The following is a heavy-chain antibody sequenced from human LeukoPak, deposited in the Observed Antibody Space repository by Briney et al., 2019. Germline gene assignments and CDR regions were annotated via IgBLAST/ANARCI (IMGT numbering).Heavy chain of an antibody. Sequence: SETLSLTCTFSGGSISSSSYYWGWIRQPPGKGLEWIGSIYYSGSTYYNPSPKSRVTISVDTSKNQFSLKLSSVTAADTAVYYCARLQGGWQKLDYWGQGTLVTVSS. V-gene: IGHV4-39*01. J-gene: IGHJ4*02. CDR3: ARLQGGWQKLDY. CDR2: IYYSGST. D-gene: IGHD6-19*01. CDR1: GGSISSSSYY.